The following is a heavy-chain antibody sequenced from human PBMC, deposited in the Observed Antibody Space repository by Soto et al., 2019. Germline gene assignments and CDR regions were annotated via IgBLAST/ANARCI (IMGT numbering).Heavy chain of an antibody. CDR1: GGTFSTHA. Sequence: QVPLVQSGAEVKKPGSSVKVSCEASGGTFSTHAINWVRQAPGQGLEWMGGITPMFGRATYAQKFQGRVWITADESTSTVDMDLTSLRSEDTAVYYCAREATHFDYTSSHYGMDVWGQGTAVTVSS. J-gene: IGHJ6*02. CDR2: ITPMFGRA. V-gene: IGHV1-69*01. D-gene: IGHD6-6*01. CDR3: AREATHFDYTSSHYGMDV.